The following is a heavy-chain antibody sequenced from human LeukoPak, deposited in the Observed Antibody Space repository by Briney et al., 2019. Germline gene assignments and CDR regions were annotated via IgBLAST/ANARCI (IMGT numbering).Heavy chain of an antibody. J-gene: IGHJ4*02. CDR1: GGSISSSSYY. Sequence: SETLSLTCTVSGGSISSSSYYWGWIRQPPGKGLEWIGSIYYSGSTYYNPSLKSRVTISVDTSKNQFSLKLSSVTAADTAVYYCARAWGARDGYNSDYFDYWGQGTLVTVSS. CDR3: ARAWGARDGYNSDYFDY. D-gene: IGHD5-24*01. V-gene: IGHV4-39*07. CDR2: IYYSGST.